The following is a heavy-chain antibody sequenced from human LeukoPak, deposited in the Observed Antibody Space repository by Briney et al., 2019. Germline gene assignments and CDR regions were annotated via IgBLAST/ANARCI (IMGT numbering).Heavy chain of an antibody. CDR1: GFSFMNAW. Sequence: GGSLRLSCAASGFSFMNAWMIWVRQAPGRGLEWVGRIKSNADGGTPDYAAPARGRFTISRDDSKNTLYLQMNSLKTEDTAVYYCTTFYHEYSPYWGRGTLVTVSS. CDR2: IKSNADGGTP. V-gene: IGHV3-15*01. J-gene: IGHJ4*02. D-gene: IGHD2/OR15-2a*01. CDR3: TTFYHEYSPY.